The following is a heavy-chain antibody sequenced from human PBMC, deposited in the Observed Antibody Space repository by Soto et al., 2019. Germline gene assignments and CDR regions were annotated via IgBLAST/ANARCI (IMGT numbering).Heavy chain of an antibody. D-gene: IGHD4-17*01. J-gene: IGHJ4*02. Sequence: EVQLVESGGDWVKPGGCLRLSCAASGITFINAWMRWVLQAPGKGLEWVGRIKNKADGGAADYAAAVRGRFTISRDDSRNTLFLQMNSLETEDTAVYYCTTDPGDYEDFWGQGTLVTVSS. CDR1: GITFINAW. CDR3: TTDPGDYEDF. CDR2: IKNKADGGAA. V-gene: IGHV3-15*01.